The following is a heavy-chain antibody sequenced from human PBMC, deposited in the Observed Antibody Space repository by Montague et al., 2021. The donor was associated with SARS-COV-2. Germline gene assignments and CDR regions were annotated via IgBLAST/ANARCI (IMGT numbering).Heavy chain of an antibody. J-gene: IGHJ6*02. CDR3: AREYSAPRWFGEYNRYGMDV. CDR2: IWFDGSKK. Sequence: SLRLSCAASGFTSNNYAMHWVRQAPGKGLEWVAVIWFDGSKKYYADSVKGRFAISRASSKNTLYLQMNSLRAEDTAVYYCAREYSAPRWFGEYNRYGMDVWGQGTTVTVSS. V-gene: IGHV3-33*08. CDR1: GFTSNNYA. D-gene: IGHD3-10*01.